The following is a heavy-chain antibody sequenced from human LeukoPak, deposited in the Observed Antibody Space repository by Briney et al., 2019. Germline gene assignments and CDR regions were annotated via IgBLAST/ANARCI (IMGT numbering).Heavy chain of an antibody. CDR3: ARDLMSYPIAARPRNWFDP. V-gene: IGHV1-2*02. CDR2: INPNSGGT. CDR1: GYTFTGYY. Sequence: GASVKVSCKASGYTFTGYYMHWVRQAPGQGLEWMGWINPNSGGTNYAQKFQGRVTMTRDTSISTAYMELSRLRSDDTAVYYCARDLMSYPIAARPRNWFDPWGQGTLVTVSS. J-gene: IGHJ5*02. D-gene: IGHD6-6*01.